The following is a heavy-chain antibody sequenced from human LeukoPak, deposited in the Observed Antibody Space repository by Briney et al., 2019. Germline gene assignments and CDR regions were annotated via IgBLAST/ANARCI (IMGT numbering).Heavy chain of an antibody. CDR2: VNWNGAST. Sequence: GGSLRLSCAASGFTFSTYDLSWVRQVPGKGLEWVSYVNWNGASTGYADSVKGRFTISRDNAKNSLFLQMNSLRVEDTALYYCVRVTATMDYYYYMDVWGKGTTVTVSS. D-gene: IGHD4-17*01. CDR3: VRVTATMDYYYYMDV. J-gene: IGHJ6*03. CDR1: GFTFSTYD. V-gene: IGHV3-20*04.